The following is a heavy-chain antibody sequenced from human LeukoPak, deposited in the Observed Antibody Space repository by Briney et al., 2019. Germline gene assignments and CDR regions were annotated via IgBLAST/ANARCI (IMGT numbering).Heavy chain of an antibody. CDR3: ARVETMVRGVIRAFDI. J-gene: IGHJ3*02. CDR1: GFTVSSNH. CDR2: IYSGGST. Sequence: GGSLRLSCAASGFTVSSNHMSWVRQAPGKGLEWVSVIYSGGSTYYADSVKGRFTISRDNSKNTLYLQMNSLRAEDTAVYYCARVETMVRGVIRAFDIWGQGTMVTVSS. D-gene: IGHD3-10*01. V-gene: IGHV3-53*05.